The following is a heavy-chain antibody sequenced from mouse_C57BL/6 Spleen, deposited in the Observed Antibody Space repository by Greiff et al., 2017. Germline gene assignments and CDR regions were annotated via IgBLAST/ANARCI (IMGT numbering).Heavy chain of an antibody. CDR1: GYSITSGYY. J-gene: IGHJ2*01. V-gene: IGHV3-6*01. D-gene: IGHD2-3*01. CDR2: ISYDGSN. CDR3: AREGGTYDGYYVGYFDY. Sequence: DVKLQESGPGLVKPSQSLSLTCSVTGYSITSGYYWNWIRQFPGNKLEWMGYISYDGSNNYNPSLKNRISITRDTSKNQFFLKLNSVTTEDTATYYCAREGGTYDGYYVGYFDYWGQGTTLTVSS.